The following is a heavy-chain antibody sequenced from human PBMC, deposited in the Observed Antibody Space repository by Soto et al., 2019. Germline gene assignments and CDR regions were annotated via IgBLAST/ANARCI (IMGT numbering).Heavy chain of an antibody. D-gene: IGHD6-6*01. CDR1: GDRVSCNGGA. Sequence: SQSLSLTCAISGDRVSCNGGAWNWNRQSPSRVLEWLGRTYYRSKWYNDYAVSVKSRITINPDTSKNQFSLQLNSVTPEDTAVYYCARGEEEYSSSSGYYYGMDVWGQGTTVTVSS. J-gene: IGHJ6*02. V-gene: IGHV6-1*01. CDR3: ARGEEEYSSSSGYYYGMDV. CDR2: TYYRSKWYN.